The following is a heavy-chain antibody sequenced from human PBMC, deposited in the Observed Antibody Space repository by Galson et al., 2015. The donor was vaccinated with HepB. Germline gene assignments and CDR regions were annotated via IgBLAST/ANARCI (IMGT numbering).Heavy chain of an antibody. V-gene: IGHV3-23*01. D-gene: IGHD5-24*01. Sequence: SLRLSCAASGFTFSTYAMHWVRQAPGKGLEWVSIISSSGEKIGYADSVKGRFTVSRDNPKNTLYLQMNGLRGEDSAVYFCAKGGRDDYNDNFQYFDYWGQGILVTVSS. CDR2: ISSSGEKI. CDR3: AKGGRDDYNDNFQYFDY. J-gene: IGHJ4*02. CDR1: GFTFSTYA.